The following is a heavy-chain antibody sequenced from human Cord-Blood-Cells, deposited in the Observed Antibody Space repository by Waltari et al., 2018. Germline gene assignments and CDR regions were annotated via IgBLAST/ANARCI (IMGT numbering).Heavy chain of an antibody. CDR3: ARHGREGQQLFAFDI. Sequence: QLQLQESGPGLVKPSETLSLTCTVSGGSISSSSYYWGWIRQPPGKGLEWIGSIYYSGSTYYNPSLKSRVTISVDTSKNQFALKLSSVTAADTAVYYCARHGREGQQLFAFDIWGQGTMVTVSS. J-gene: IGHJ3*02. CDR1: GGSISSSSYY. V-gene: IGHV4-39*01. CDR2: IYYSGST. D-gene: IGHD6-13*01.